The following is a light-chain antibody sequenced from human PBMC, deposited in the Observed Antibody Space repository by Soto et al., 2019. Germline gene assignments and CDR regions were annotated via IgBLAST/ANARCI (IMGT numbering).Light chain of an antibody. CDR3: AAWDDSLNGLV. CDR1: SSHIGSNT. V-gene: IGLV1-44*01. J-gene: IGLJ1*01. CDR2: SNN. Sequence: QAVLTQPPSASGTPGQRVTISCSGSSSHIGSNTVNWYQQLPGTAPKLLIYSNNQRPSGVPDRFSGSKSGTSASLAISGLQSEDEADYYCAAWDDSLNGLVFGTGTKVTVL.